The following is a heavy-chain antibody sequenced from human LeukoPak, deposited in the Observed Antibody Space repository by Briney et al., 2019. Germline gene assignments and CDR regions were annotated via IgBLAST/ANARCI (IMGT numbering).Heavy chain of an antibody. Sequence: ASVKVSCKASGYSFTGYYMHWVRQAPGQGLEWMGWINPNSGGTNYAQKFQGRVTMTRDTSISTAYMALSRLRSDDTAVFYCARTCGSTSCSIDYWGQGTLVTVSS. CDR2: INPNSGGT. CDR1: GYSFTGYY. D-gene: IGHD2-2*01. CDR3: ARTCGSTSCSIDY. J-gene: IGHJ4*02. V-gene: IGHV1-2*02.